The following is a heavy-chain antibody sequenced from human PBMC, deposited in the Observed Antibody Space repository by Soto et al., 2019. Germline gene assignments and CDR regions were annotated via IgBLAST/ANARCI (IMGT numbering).Heavy chain of an antibody. V-gene: IGHV1-18*01. D-gene: IGHD3-3*02. CDR1: GYSFNNYA. J-gene: IGHJ4*02. CDR3: ARDLPNRISAPVY. CDR2: ISAYNGNT. Sequence: QVQLVQSGAEVKKPGASVKVSCKASGYSFNNYAISWLRQAPGQGLEWMGWISAYNGNTNYAQKFQGRVTMTTDTSTSTAYMELRSLRSDDTAVYYCARDLPNRISAPVYWGQGTLVTVSS.